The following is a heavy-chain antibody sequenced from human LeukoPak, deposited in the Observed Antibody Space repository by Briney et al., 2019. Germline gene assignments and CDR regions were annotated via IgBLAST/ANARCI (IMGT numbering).Heavy chain of an antibody. D-gene: IGHD2-15*01. J-gene: IGHJ4*02. V-gene: IGHV5-51*01. CDR1: GYSFTSYW. Sequence: GESLKISCKGSGYSFTSYWIAWVRQMPGKGLEWMGIIYPDDSDTKYSPSFQGQVTISADKSISTAYLQWNSLEASDTAMYYCARHPICCSGGTCFSSNYFDYWGQGTLVTVSS. CDR3: ARHPICCSGGTCFSSNYFDY. CDR2: IYPDDSDT.